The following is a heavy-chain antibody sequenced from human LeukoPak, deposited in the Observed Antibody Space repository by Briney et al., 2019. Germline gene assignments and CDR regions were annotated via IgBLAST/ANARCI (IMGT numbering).Heavy chain of an antibody. CDR1: GFTFSNYG. D-gene: IGHD6-19*01. J-gene: IGHJ4*02. CDR2: FSGSGGTT. Sequence: PGGSLRLSCAASGFTFSNYGMSWVRQAPGKGLEWVSSFSGSGGTTYYADSVKGRFTISRDNSKNTLYLQMNSPRAEDTAVYYCAKGLNSGWYLPRDYWGQGTLVTVSS. CDR3: AKGLNSGWYLPRDY. V-gene: IGHV3-23*01.